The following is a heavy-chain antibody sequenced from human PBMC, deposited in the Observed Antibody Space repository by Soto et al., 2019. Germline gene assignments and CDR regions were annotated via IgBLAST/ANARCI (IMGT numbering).Heavy chain of an antibody. CDR2: INHSGST. CDR1: GGSFSCYY. V-gene: IGHV4-34*01. CDR3: ARGLEIFLYGMDV. D-gene: IGHD1-1*01. J-gene: IGHJ6*02. Sequence: SETLSLTCAVYGGSFSCYYWSWIRQPPGKGLEWIGEINHSGSTNYNPSLKSRVTISVDTSKNQFSLKLSSVTAADTAVYYCARGLEIFLYGMDVWGQGTTVTVSS.